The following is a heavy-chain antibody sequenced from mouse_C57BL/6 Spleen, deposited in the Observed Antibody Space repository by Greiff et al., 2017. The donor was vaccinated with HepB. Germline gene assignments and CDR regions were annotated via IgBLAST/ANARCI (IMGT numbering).Heavy chain of an antibody. CDR2: ISYSGST. V-gene: IGHV3-1*01. Sequence: EVKLQESGPGMVKPSQSLSLTCTVTGYSITSGYDWHWIRHFPGNKLEWMGYISYSGSTNYNPSLKSRISITHDTSKNHFFLKLNSVTTEDTATYYCARASGSSPYYAMDYWGQGTSVTVSS. CDR3: ARASGSSPYYAMDY. CDR1: GYSITSGYD. J-gene: IGHJ4*01. D-gene: IGHD1-1*01.